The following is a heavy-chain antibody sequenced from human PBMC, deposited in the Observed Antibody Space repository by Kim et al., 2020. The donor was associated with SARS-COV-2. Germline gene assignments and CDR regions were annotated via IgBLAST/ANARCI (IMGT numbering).Heavy chain of an antibody. CDR1: GFTFSSYA. CDR3: AKDGARFDYVWGSSRPRWFDP. D-gene: IGHD3-16*02. V-gene: IGHV3-23*01. CDR2: ISGSGYST. J-gene: IGHJ5*02. Sequence: GGSLRLSCEASGFTFSSYAMIWVRQGPGKGLEWVSAISGSGYSTYYANSVKGRFTISRDNSKKTLYLQMNRLRGEDTAVYYCAKDGARFDYVWGSSRPRWFDPWGQGTLVTVSS.